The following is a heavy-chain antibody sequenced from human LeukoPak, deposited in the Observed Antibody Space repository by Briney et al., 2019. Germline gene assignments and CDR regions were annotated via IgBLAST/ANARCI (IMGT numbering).Heavy chain of an antibody. CDR2: ISYDGSNK. CDR3: ARDSAFTYYDFWSGYSP. D-gene: IGHD3-3*01. V-gene: IGHV3-30-3*01. J-gene: IGHJ5*02. Sequence: GRSLRLSCAASGFTFSSYAMHWVRQAPGKGLEWVAVISYDGSNKYYADSVKGRFTISRDNSKNTLYLQMNSLRAEDTAVYYCARDSAFTYYDFWSGYSPWGQGTLVTVSS. CDR1: GFTFSSYA.